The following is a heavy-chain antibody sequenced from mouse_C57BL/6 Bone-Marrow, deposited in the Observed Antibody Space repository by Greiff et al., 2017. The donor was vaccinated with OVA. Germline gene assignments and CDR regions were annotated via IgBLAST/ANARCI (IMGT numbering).Heavy chain of an antibody. V-gene: IGHV1-64*01. D-gene: IGHD2-1*01. J-gene: IGHJ2*01. CDR1: GYTFTSYW. CDR3: ARKDGNYVFDY. Sequence: QVQLQQPGAELVKPGASVTLSCKASGYTFTSYWMHWVKQRPGQGLEWIGMIHPNSGSTNYNEKFKSKATLTVDKSSSTAYMQLSSLTSEDSAVYYCARKDGNYVFDYWGQGTTLTVSS. CDR2: IHPNSGST.